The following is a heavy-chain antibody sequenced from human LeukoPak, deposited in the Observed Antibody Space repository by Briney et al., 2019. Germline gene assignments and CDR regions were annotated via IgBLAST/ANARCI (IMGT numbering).Heavy chain of an antibody. CDR1: GFTFSTCT. CDR3: ARDRLGEGELPVY. Sequence: NPGGSLRLSCAPSGFTFSTCTMNWVRQAPGKGLEWVSSISSSSSYIYYADSLKGRFTISRDNAENSLYLQMNSLRAEDTAVYYCARDRLGEGELPVYWGQGTLVTVSS. D-gene: IGHD1-7*01. V-gene: IGHV3-21*01. J-gene: IGHJ4*02. CDR2: ISSSSSYI.